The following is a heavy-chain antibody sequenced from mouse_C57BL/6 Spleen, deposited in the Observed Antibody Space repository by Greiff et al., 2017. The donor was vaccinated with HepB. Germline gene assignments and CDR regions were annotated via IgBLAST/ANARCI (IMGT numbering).Heavy chain of an antibody. CDR3: AKNLGSALYAMDY. J-gene: IGHJ4*01. CDR1: GFSLTSYG. CDR2: IWRGGST. D-gene: IGHD6-1*01. Sequence: QVQLKESGPGLVQPSQSLSITCTVSGFSLTSYGVHWVRQSPGKGLEWLGVIWRGGSTDYNAAFMSRLSITKDNSKSQVFFKMNSLQADDTAIYYCAKNLGSALYAMDYWGQGTSVTVSS. V-gene: IGHV2-5*01.